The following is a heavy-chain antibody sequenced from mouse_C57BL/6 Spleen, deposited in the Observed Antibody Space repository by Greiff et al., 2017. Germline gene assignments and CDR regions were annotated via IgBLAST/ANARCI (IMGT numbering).Heavy chain of an antibody. CDR2: IDPEDGDT. D-gene: IGHD3-2*02. V-gene: IGHV14-1*01. Sequence: VQLQQSGAELVRPGASVKLSCTASGFNIKDYYMHWVKQRPEQGLEWIGRIDPEDGDTEYAPKFKGKATMTADTSSNTAYLQLSSLTSEDTAVYYCTTEDCSGYVAWFAYWGQGTLVTVYA. CDR1: GFNIKDYY. CDR3: TTEDCSGYVAWFAY. J-gene: IGHJ3*01.